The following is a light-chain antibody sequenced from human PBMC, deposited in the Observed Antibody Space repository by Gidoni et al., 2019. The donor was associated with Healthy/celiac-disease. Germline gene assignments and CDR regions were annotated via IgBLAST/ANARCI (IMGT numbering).Light chain of an antibody. CDR2: GAS. J-gene: IGKJ2*01. Sequence: EFGWTQYGGTLSLSPGTSATLDCRASQSVSSSYLAWYQQKTGQAPRRLIFGASSRATGIPGRFSGSGSDTDFTLTLSRLEPEDFAVYYCQQYGTSPYTFGQGTKLEIK. CDR3: QQYGTSPYT. CDR1: QSVSSSY. V-gene: IGKV3-20*01.